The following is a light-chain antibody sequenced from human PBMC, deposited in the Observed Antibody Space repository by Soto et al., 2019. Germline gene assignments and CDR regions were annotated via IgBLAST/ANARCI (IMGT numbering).Light chain of an antibody. CDR3: QQRNSWPPIT. J-gene: IGKJ5*01. CDR2: DAS. CDR1: QSVRTY. V-gene: IGKV3-11*01. Sequence: EIVLTQSPVTLSLSPGERATLSCRASQSVRTYLAWYQVKPGQAPRLLIYDASSRASGVPARFSGSGSGTDFTLTISSLEPEDFALYYCQQRNSWPPITFGQGTRQEIK.